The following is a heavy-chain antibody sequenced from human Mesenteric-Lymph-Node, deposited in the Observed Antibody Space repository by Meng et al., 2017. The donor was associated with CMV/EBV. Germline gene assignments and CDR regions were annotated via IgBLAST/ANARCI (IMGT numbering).Heavy chain of an antibody. CDR1: GFTFDDYG. CDR2: ISGSGGST. J-gene: IGHJ6*02. V-gene: IGHV3-23*01. D-gene: IGHD3-16*01. CDR3: AKSFGRGPYYGMDV. Sequence: GESLKISCAASGFTFDDYGMSWVRQGPGKGLEWVSGISGSGGSTYYADSVKGRFTISRDNSKNTLYLQMNSLRAEDTAVYYCAKSFGRGPYYGMDVWGQGTTVTVSS.